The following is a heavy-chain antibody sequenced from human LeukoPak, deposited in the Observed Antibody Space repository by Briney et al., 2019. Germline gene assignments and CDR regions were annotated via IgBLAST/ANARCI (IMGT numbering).Heavy chain of an antibody. Sequence: ASVKVSCKASGGTFSSYAISWVRQAPGKGLEWMGGIIPIFGTANYAQKFQGRVTITADESTSTAYMELSSLRSEDTAVYYCARDVPWDSSSSGGFDYWGQGTLVTVSS. CDR1: GGTFSSYA. J-gene: IGHJ4*02. V-gene: IGHV1-69*13. CDR2: IIPIFGTA. CDR3: ARDVPWDSSSSGGFDY. D-gene: IGHD6-6*01.